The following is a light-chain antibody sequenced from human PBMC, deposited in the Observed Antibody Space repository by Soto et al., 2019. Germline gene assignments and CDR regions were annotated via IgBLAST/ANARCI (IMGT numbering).Light chain of an antibody. CDR2: GNS. J-gene: IGLJ3*02. CDR3: QSYDGSLGGSV. CDR1: SSNIGAGYD. Sequence: QSVLTQPPSVSGAPGQRVTISCTGSSSNIGAGYDVHWYQQLPGTAPKLLIYGNSNRPSGVPDRFSGSKSGTSASLAITGLQAEDEADYFRQSYDGSLGGSVFGGGTKLTVL. V-gene: IGLV1-40*01.